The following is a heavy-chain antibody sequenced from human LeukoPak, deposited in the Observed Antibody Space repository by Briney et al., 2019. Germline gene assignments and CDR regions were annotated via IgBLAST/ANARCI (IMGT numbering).Heavy chain of an antibody. V-gene: IGHV3-30*18. CDR2: ISYDGSNK. CDR3: AKDLARYGRPDY. Sequence: GGSLRLSCAASGFTFSSYGMHWVRQAPGKGLEWVAVISYDGSNKYYADSVKGRFTISRDNSKNTLYLQMNSLRAEDTAVYYCAKDLARYGRPDYWGQGTLVTVSP. D-gene: IGHD4-17*01. CDR1: GFTFSSYG. J-gene: IGHJ4*02.